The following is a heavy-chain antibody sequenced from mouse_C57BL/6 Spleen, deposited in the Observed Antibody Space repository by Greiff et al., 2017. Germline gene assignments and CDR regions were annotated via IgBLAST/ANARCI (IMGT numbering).Heavy chain of an antibody. CDR1: GYTFTDYY. J-gene: IGHJ2*01. CDR3: ARNNCDRGGYFDF. V-gene: IGHV1-76*01. CDR2: IYPGSGNT. D-gene: IGHD4-1*02. Sequence: VQLQQSGAELVRPGASVKLSCKASGYTFTDYYITWVKQRPGQGLEWIARIYPGSGNTYYNEKFKGKATLTADTSSSTAYMQLSSLTSEDSAVYFCARNNCDRGGYFDFWGQGTTLTVSS.